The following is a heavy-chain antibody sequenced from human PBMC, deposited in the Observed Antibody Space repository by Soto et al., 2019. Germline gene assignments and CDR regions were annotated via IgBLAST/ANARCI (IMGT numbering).Heavy chain of an antibody. Sequence: GASVKVSCKASGGTFSSYAISWVRQAPGQGLEWMGGIIPIFGTANYAQKFQGRVTITADESTSTAYMELSSLRSEDTAVYYCARALRLSSTVATPDYWGQGTLVTVSS. D-gene: IGHD4-17*01. CDR3: ARALRLSSTVATPDY. CDR2: IIPIFGTA. J-gene: IGHJ4*02. V-gene: IGHV1-69*13. CDR1: GGTFSSYA.